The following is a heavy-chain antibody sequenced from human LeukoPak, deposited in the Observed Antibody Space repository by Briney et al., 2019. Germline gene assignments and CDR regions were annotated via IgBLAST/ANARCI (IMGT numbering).Heavy chain of an antibody. Sequence: SETLSLTCTVSGGSISSYYWSWIRQPPGKGLEWIGYIYYSGSINYNPSLKSRVTISVDTSKNQFSLKLSSVTAADTAVYYCASGYCGGDCYSVDYWGQGTLVTVSS. V-gene: IGHV4-59*01. CDR3: ASGYCGGDCYSVDY. J-gene: IGHJ4*02. D-gene: IGHD2-21*02. CDR1: GGSISSYY. CDR2: IYYSGSI.